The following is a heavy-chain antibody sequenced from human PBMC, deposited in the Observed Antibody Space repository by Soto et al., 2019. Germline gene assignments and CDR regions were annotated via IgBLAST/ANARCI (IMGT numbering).Heavy chain of an antibody. CDR3: ARDDCGDNEVGGGMDV. J-gene: IGHJ6*02. D-gene: IGHD2-21*01. Sequence: PGGTLRLSCAASGFTFSSYAMHWVRQAPGKGLEWVAVISYDGSNKYYADSVMGRFTISRDNSKNTLYLQMNSLRAEDTAVFYCARDDCGDNEVGGGMDVWGQGTTVTVSS. CDR2: ISYDGSNK. CDR1: GFTFSSYA. V-gene: IGHV3-30-3*01.